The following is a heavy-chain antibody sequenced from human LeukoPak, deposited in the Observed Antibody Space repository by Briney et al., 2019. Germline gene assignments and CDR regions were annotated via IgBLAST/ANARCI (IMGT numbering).Heavy chain of an antibody. V-gene: IGHV3-66*03. CDR1: GFTFSTYG. Sequence: GSLRLSCAASGFTFSTYGISWVRQAPGKGLEWVGLIRDSGEAFYADFARGRFAISRDESENTLYLQMNSLGVEDTAVYFCARDRAANQDWVEFDPWGQGTPVIVSS. CDR3: ARDRAANQDWVEFDP. CDR2: IRDSGEA. J-gene: IGHJ5*02. D-gene: IGHD3/OR15-3a*01.